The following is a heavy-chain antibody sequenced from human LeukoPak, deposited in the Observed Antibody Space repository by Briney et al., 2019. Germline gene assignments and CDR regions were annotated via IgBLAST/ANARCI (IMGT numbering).Heavy chain of an antibody. CDR3: ATKQWLAPPPDS. Sequence: GGSLRLSCAASGFTFSKYWMLWVRQAPGKGLESVSRINTDGTVTTYADSVKGRFTVSRGNADNTMFLQMNSVRDEDTAVYYCATKQWLAPPPDSWGQGTPVTVSS. CDR2: INTDGTVT. D-gene: IGHD6-19*01. CDR1: GFTFSKYW. J-gene: IGHJ4*02. V-gene: IGHV3-74*01.